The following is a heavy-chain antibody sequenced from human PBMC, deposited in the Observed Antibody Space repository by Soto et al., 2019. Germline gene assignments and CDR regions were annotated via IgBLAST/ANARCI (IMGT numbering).Heavy chain of an antibody. J-gene: IGHJ4*02. Sequence: GESLKMSCDSSGYSFTIYWIGLVLQMPGKGLEWMGIIYPGDSDTRYSPSFQGQVTISADKSISTAYLQWSSLKASDTAMYYCARPRIAARHGGFDYWGQGTLVTVSS. CDR3: ARPRIAARHGGFDY. CDR2: IYPGDSDT. D-gene: IGHD6-6*01. V-gene: IGHV5-51*01. CDR1: GYSFTIYW.